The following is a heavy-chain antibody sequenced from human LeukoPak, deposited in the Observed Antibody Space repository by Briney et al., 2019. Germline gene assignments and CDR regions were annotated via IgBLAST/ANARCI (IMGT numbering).Heavy chain of an antibody. CDR2: INHSGST. CDR1: GGSFSGYY. V-gene: IGHV4-34*01. CDR3: ARGQLGEDY. J-gene: IGHJ4*02. Sequence: SETLSLTCAVYGGSFSGYYWSWIRQPPGKGLEWIGEINHSGSTNYNPSLKSRVTISVDTSENQFSLKLSSVTAADTAVYYCARGQLGEDYWGQGTLVTVSS. D-gene: IGHD3-16*01.